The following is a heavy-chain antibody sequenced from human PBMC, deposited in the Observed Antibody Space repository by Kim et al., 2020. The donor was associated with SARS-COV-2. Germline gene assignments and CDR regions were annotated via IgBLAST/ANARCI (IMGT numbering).Heavy chain of an antibody. V-gene: IGHV3-9*01. Sequence: GGSLRLSCAASGFTFDDYAMHWVRQAPGKGLEWVSGISWNSGSIGYADSVKGRFTISRDNAKNSLYLQMNSLRAEDTALYYCAKDVDFWSGYYDYWGQGT. D-gene: IGHD3-3*01. CDR3: AKDVDFWSGYYDY. CDR2: ISWNSGSI. CDR1: GFTFDDYA. J-gene: IGHJ4*02.